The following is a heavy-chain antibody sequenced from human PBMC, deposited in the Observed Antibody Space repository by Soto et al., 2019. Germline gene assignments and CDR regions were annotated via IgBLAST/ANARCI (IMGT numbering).Heavy chain of an antibody. D-gene: IGHD3-22*01. V-gene: IGHV1-46*01. CDR1: GYTFTSYY. CDR2: INPSGGST. J-gene: IGHJ4*02. CDR3: ARVGYYYDSSGPLDX. Sequence: ASVKVSCKASGYTFTSYYMHWVRQAPGQGLEWMGIINPSGGSTSYAQKFQGRVTMTRGTSTSTVYMELSSLRSEDTAVYYCARVGYYYDSSGPLDXWGQGNLVTV.